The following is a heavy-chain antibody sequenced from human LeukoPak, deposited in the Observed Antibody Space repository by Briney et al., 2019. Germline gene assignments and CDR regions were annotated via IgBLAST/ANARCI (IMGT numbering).Heavy chain of an antibody. CDR3: AKDHYDFWSGYSITYYFDY. D-gene: IGHD3-3*01. J-gene: IGHJ4*02. V-gene: IGHV3-30*02. CDR1: GFTFSNYG. Sequence: GSLRLSCAASGFTFSNYGMHWVRQAPGKGLEWVAFIYYDGSNKYYADSVKGRFTISRDSSKNTLALQMNSLRAEDTAVYYCAKDHYDFWSGYSITYYFDYWGQGTLVTVSS. CDR2: IYYDGSNK.